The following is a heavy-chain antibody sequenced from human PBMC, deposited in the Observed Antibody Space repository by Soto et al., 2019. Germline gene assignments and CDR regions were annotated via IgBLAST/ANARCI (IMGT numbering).Heavy chain of an antibody. CDR1: GYTFTSYG. D-gene: IGHD6-19*01. Sequence: ASVKVSCKASGYTFTSYGISWVRQAPGQGLEWMGWISAYNGNTNYAQKHQGRVTMTTDTSTSTAYMELRSLRSDDSAVYYCARDSVVYSSGWVEGPDDAFDIWGQGTMVTVSS. J-gene: IGHJ3*02. V-gene: IGHV1-18*01. CDR2: ISAYNGNT. CDR3: ARDSVVYSSGWVEGPDDAFDI.